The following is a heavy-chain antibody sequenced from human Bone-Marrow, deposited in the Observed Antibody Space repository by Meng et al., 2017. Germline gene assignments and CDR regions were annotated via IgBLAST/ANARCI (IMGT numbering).Heavy chain of an antibody. D-gene: IGHD3-22*01. Sequence: NHSGSTNYNPSLKSRVTISVDKSKNQFSLKLSFVTAADTAVYYCAGGYDDSRGLATFDYWCQGTLVTVSS. J-gene: IGHJ4*02. V-gene: IGHV4-34*01. CDR2: NHSGST. CDR3: AGGYDDSRGLATFDY.